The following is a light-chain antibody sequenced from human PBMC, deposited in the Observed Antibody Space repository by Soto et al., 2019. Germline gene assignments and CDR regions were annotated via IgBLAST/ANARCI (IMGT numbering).Light chain of an antibody. V-gene: IGLV1-40*01. Sequence: QSVLTQPPSVSGAPGQRVTISCTGSSSNTGAGYDVHWYQQLPGTAPKLLIYGNSNRPSGVPDRFSGSKSGTSPSLAITGLQAEDEADYYCQSYDSSLSGAVFGGGTQLTVL. CDR3: QSYDSSLSGAV. CDR1: SSNTGAGYD. CDR2: GNS. J-gene: IGLJ7*01.